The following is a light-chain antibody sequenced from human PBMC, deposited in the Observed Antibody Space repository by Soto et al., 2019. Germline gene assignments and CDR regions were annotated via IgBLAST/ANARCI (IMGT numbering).Light chain of an antibody. CDR3: QPYNSYAEA. CDR1: QTISSW. Sequence: DIQMTQSPSTLSGSVGDRVTITCRASQTISSWLAWYQQKPGKAPKLLIYEASTLKSGVPSRFTGSGSATEFTLTISSLQPDDFDTYYCQPYNSYAEAFGQGTNVDIK. CDR2: EAS. V-gene: IGKV1-5*03. J-gene: IGKJ1*01.